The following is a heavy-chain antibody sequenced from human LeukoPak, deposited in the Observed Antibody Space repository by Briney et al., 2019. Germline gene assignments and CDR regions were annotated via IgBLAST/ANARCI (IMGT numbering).Heavy chain of an antibody. CDR1: GYIFTSYW. V-gene: IGHV5-51*01. CDR2: IHPGDSDP. CDR3: ARLSKYYYDSSGYYPSY. J-gene: IGHJ4*02. Sequence: GESLKISCRASGYIFTSYWLSWVRQTPDKGLEWVGIIHPGDSDPRYSPSFQGQVTISADKSISTAYLQWSSLKASDTAMYYCARLSKYYYDSSGYYPSYWGQGTLVTVSS. D-gene: IGHD3-22*01.